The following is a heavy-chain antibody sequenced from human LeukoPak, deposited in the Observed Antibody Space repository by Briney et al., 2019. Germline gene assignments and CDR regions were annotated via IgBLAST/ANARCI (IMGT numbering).Heavy chain of an antibody. CDR1: GGSISSYY. Sequence: PSETLSLTCTVPGGSISSYYWGWIRQPPGRGLEWIGYIFYTGSTNYNPSLKGRVNISVDTSQNEFSLKLSSVTAADTAVYYCAGHSSSSKGWFDPWGQGNLVTVSS. D-gene: IGHD6-6*01. V-gene: IGHV4-59*08. J-gene: IGHJ5*02. CDR3: AGHSSSSKGWFDP. CDR2: IFYTGST.